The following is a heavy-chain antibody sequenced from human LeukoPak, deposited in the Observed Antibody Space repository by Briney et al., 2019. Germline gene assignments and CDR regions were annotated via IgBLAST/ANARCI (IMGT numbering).Heavy chain of an antibody. CDR1: GFTFDDYA. CDR3: AKDRLEVDTAMDPDYYYYGMDV. J-gene: IGHJ6*02. V-gene: IGHV3-9*01. CDR2: ISWNSGSI. D-gene: IGHD5-18*01. Sequence: GGSLRLSCAASGFTFDDYAMHWVRQAPGKGLEWVSGISWNSGSIGYADSVKGRFTISRDNAKNSLYLQMNSLRAEDTALYYCAKDRLEVDTAMDPDYYYYGMDVWGQGTTVTVSS.